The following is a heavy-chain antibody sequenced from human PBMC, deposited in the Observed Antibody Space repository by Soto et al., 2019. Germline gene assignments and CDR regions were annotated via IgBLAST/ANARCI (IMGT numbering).Heavy chain of an antibody. D-gene: IGHD6-19*01. J-gene: IGHJ4*02. CDR2: ISYDGSNK. V-gene: IGHV3-30*18. Sequence: GGSLRLSCAASGFTFSSYGMHWVRQAPGKGLEWVAVISYDGSNKYYADSVKGRFTISRDNSKNTLYLQMNSLRAEDTAVYYCAKDHLTPGPVAVAGPRGGFDYWGQGTLVTVSS. CDR1: GFTFSSYG. CDR3: AKDHLTPGPVAVAGPRGGFDY.